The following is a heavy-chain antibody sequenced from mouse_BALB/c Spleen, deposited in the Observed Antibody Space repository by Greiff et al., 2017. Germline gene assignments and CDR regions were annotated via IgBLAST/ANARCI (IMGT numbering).Heavy chain of an antibody. CDR2: ISYDGSN. J-gene: IGHJ3*01. CDR1: GYSITSGYY. D-gene: IGHD1-2*01. Sequence: EVKLQESGPGLVKPSQSLSLTCSVTGYSITSGYYWNWIRQFPGNKLEWMGYISYDGSNNYNPSLKNRISITRDTSKNQFFLKLNSVTTEDTATYYCATGLGSRITTAAWFAYWGQGTLVTVSA. V-gene: IGHV3-6*02. CDR3: ATGLGSRITTAAWFAY.